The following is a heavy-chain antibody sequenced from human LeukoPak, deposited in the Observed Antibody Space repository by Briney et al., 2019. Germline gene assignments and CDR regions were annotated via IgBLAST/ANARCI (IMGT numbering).Heavy chain of an antibody. V-gene: IGHV1-2*02. CDR3: ATYSNSTLQYYYGLDV. D-gene: IGHD6-13*01. CDR1: GFTFSSYA. Sequence: ASVKLSCKASGFTFSSYAINGVRQAREHGLKWMGWIPPNSGGTKNAQKFQGRVTMTRDTSISTAYMELNSLTSDDTAVYYCATYSNSTLQYYYGLDVWGQGTTVTVSS. CDR2: IPPNSGGT. J-gene: IGHJ6*02.